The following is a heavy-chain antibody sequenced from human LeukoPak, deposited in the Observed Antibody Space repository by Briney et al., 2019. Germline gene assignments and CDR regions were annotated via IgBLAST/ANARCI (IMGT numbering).Heavy chain of an antibody. Sequence: GGSLRLSCAASGFTFSTYSMNWVRQTPRKGLEWVSCISGSGSYIYYADSLRGRFTISRDNAKNSLILQVNSLRAEDTAVYYCVRERFHGSGAPKFDFWGQGTLVTVSS. D-gene: IGHD3-10*01. CDR3: VRERFHGSGAPKFDF. CDR1: GFTFSTYS. CDR2: ISGSGSYI. V-gene: IGHV3-21*06. J-gene: IGHJ4*02.